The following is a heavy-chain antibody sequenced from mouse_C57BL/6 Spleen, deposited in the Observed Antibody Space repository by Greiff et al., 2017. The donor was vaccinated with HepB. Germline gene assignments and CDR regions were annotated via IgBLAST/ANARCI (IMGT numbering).Heavy chain of an antibody. CDR1: GYTFTDYE. CDR3: TRTLNYVYY. V-gene: IGHV1-15*01. J-gene: IGHJ2*01. Sequence: VQLQQSGAELVRPGASVTLSCKASGYTFTDYEMHWVKQTPVHGLEWIGAIDPETGGTAYNQKFKGKAILTADKSSSTAYMELRSLTAEDSAVYYCTRTLNYVYYWGQGTTLTVDS. CDR2: IDPETGGT.